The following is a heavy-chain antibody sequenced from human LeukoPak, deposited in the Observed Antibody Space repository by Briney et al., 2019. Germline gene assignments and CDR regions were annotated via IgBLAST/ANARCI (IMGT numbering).Heavy chain of an antibody. CDR2: VYSDGNT. J-gene: IGHJ5*02. D-gene: IGHD1-1*01. V-gene: IGHV4-4*07. Sequence: SETLSLTCTVSGDSINNYYWNWIRQPAGEGLEWIGRVYSDGNTNYNPSLKSRVTMSVDTSKSQVSLKLTSVTAADTAVYYCARDPVLPRTTGWFDPWGQGTLVTVSS. CDR3: ARDPVLPRTTGWFDP. CDR1: GDSINNYY.